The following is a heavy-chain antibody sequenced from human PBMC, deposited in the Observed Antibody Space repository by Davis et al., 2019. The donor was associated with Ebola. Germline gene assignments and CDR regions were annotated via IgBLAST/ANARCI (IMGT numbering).Heavy chain of an antibody. J-gene: IGHJ5*02. V-gene: IGHV1-2*02. CDR3: VRAGGSGSKYNWFDP. CDR2: INPNSGGT. D-gene: IGHD3-22*01. Sequence: ASVKVSCKASGYTFTGYYMHWVRQAPGQGLEWMGWINPNSGGTNYAQKFQGRVTMTRDTSISTGYMEVSRLTSDDTAVYYCVRAGGSGSKYNWFDPWGQGTLVTVSS. CDR1: GYTFTGYY.